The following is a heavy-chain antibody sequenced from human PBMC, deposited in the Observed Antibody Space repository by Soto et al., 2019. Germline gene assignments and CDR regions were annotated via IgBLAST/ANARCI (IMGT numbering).Heavy chain of an antibody. CDR3: AKGSIEYSASVDN. Sequence: EVQLLESGGGLVQPGGSLRLSCAASGFSFSSYAMVWVRQAPGKGLEWVSVISARGGSLYFADFVKGRFTISRDNYKNVLSLEMNSLRAEDTATSFCAKGSIEYSASVDNWGQGTMVVVSS. CDR2: ISARGGSL. CDR1: GFSFSSYA. J-gene: IGHJ4*02. D-gene: IGHD5-12*01. V-gene: IGHV3-23*01.